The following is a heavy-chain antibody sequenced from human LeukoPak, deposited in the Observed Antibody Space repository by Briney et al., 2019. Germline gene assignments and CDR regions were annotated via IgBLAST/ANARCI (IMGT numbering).Heavy chain of an antibody. D-gene: IGHD6-19*01. CDR2: IYHSGGT. CDR1: GGSLSSGAYY. CDR3: ARDAYQWLADAFDI. V-gene: IGHV4-30-2*01. J-gene: IGHJ3*02. Sequence: SETLSLTCTVSGGSLSSGAYYWSWIRQPPGRGLEWIGYIYHSGGTYYNPSLKSRVTISVDRSKNQFSLKVSSVTAADTAVYYCARDAYQWLADAFDIWGQGIMVTVSS.